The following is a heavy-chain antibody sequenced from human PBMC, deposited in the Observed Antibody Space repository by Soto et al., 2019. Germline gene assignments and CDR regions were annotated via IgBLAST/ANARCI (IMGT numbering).Heavy chain of an antibody. CDR2: INPSGGST. Sequence: QVQLVQSGAEVKKPGASVKVSCKASGYTFTSYYMHWVRQAPGQGLEWMGIINPSGGSTSYAQKFQGRVTMTRDTSTSTVYMELSSLRSEDTAMYYCASGVSGCSGGSCYLLDYWGQGTLVTVSS. CDR1: GYTFTSYY. J-gene: IGHJ4*02. D-gene: IGHD2-15*01. V-gene: IGHV1-46*03. CDR3: ASGVSGCSGGSCYLLDY.